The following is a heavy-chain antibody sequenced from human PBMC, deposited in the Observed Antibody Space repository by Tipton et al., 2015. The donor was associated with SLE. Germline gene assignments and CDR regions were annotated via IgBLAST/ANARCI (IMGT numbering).Heavy chain of an antibody. CDR3: AREPWVVVVAASDAFDI. Sequence: TLSLTCTVSGGFISSGAYSWSWIRPHPGKGLEWIGYIYYSGSTYYNPSLKSRVTISVDTSKNQFSLKLSSVTAADTAVYYCAREPWVVVVAASDAFDIWGEGTMVTVSS. V-gene: IGHV4-30-4*08. CDR1: GGFISSGAYS. CDR2: IYYSGST. D-gene: IGHD2-15*01. J-gene: IGHJ3*02.